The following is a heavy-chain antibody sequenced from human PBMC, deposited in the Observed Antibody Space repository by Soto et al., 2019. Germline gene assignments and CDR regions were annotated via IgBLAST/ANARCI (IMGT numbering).Heavy chain of an antibody. CDR3: ARAGDYDFWSGYYNDAFDI. J-gene: IGHJ3*02. CDR1: SGSMSCYY. Sequence: SETLSLTCTVSSGSMSCYYWNWIRQPPGKGLEWIGYIYYSGSTNYNPSLKSRVTISVDTSKNQFSLKLSSVTAADTAVYYCARAGDYDFWSGYYNDAFDIWGQGTMVTVSS. D-gene: IGHD3-3*01. CDR2: IYYSGST. V-gene: IGHV4-59*01.